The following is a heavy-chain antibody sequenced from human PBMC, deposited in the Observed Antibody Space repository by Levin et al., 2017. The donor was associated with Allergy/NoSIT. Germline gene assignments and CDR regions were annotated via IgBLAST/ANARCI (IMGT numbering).Heavy chain of an antibody. D-gene: IGHD3-10*01. J-gene: IGHJ4*02. CDR1: GFTFDDYA. CDR3: AKDKLSHAPSGIDY. V-gene: IGHV3-43D*03. Sequence: PSETLSLTCAASGFTFDDYAMHWVRQAPGKGLEWVSLVSWDGGSAYYADSVKGRFTTSRDNSKNSLYLQMHSLSPEETALYYCAKDKLSHAPSGIDYWGQGTLVTVSS. CDR2: VSWDGGSA.